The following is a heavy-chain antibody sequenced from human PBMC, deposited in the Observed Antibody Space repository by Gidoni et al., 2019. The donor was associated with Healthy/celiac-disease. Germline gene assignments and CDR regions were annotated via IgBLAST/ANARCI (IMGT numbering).Heavy chain of an antibody. CDR1: GFTFDDYA. D-gene: IGHD3-9*01. J-gene: IGHJ3*02. V-gene: IGHV3-9*01. CDR3: ATHLRYFDWLYAFDI. CDR2: ISWNSGSI. Sequence: EVQLVESGGGLVQPGRSLRLSCAASGFTFDDYAMHWVRQAPGKGLEWVSGISWNSGSIGYADSVKGRFTISRDNAKNSLYLQMNSLRAEDTALYYCATHLRYFDWLYAFDIWGQGTMVTVSS.